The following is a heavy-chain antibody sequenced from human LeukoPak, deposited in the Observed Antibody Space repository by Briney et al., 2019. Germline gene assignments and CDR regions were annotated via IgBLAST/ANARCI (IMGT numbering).Heavy chain of an antibody. Sequence: GGSLRLSCAASGFTFSSYGMHWVRQAPGKGLEWVAVISYDGSNKYYADSVKGRFTISRDNSKNTLYLQMNSLRAEDTAVYYCARDRERYYYDSSGSPFDYWGQGTLVTVSS. V-gene: IGHV3-30*03. CDR3: ARDRERYYYDSSGSPFDY. CDR1: GFTFSSYG. J-gene: IGHJ4*02. D-gene: IGHD3-22*01. CDR2: ISYDGSNK.